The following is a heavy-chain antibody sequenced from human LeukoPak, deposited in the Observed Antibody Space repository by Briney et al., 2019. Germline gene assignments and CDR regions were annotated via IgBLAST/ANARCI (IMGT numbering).Heavy chain of an antibody. V-gene: IGHV5-51*01. J-gene: IGHJ4*02. CDR2: IYPSDSDT. CDR3: ARVYGSGSYYTHFDY. D-gene: IGHD3-10*01. CDR1: GYCFSNFR. Sequence: GESLKISCNGFGYCFSNFRIGWVRQMPGKGLVWMGIIYPSDSDTTYSPTFQGQVTISVDKSINTAYLQWSSLKASDSAIYYCARVYGSGSYYTHFDYWGQGTLVTVSS.